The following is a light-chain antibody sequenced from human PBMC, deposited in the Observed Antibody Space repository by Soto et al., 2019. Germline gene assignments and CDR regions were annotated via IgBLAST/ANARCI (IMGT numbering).Light chain of an antibody. CDR1: SSDVGGYNY. Sequence: QSALTQPASVSGFPGQSITISCTGTSSDVGGYNYVSWYQQHPGKAPNLIIYEVSNRPSGVSNRFSGSKSGNTASLTISGLQAEDEADYYCNSYTSKSTGVFGTGTKLTVL. J-gene: IGLJ1*01. CDR3: NSYTSKSTGV. CDR2: EVS. V-gene: IGLV2-14*01.